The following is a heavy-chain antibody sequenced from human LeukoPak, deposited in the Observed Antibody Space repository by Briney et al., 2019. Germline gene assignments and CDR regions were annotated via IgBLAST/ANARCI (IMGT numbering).Heavy chain of an antibody. CDR2: ISGSGGST. V-gene: IGHV3-23*01. CDR1: GFTFSSYA. D-gene: IGHD6-13*01. Sequence: GGSLRLSCAASGFTFSSYAMSWVRQAPGKGLEWVSAISGSGGSTYYADSVKGRVTISRDNSKNTLYLQMNSLRAEDTAIYYCAKTQAAVGKAWFDPWGQGTLVTVSS. CDR3: AKTQAAVGKAWFDP. J-gene: IGHJ5*02.